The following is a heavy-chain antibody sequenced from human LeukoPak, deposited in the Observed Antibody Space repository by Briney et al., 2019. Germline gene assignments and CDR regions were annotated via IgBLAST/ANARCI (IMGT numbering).Heavy chain of an antibody. Sequence: SETLSLTCAVYGGSFSGYYWSWIRQPPGKGLEWIGEINHSGSTNYNPSHKSRVTISIDTSKNQFSLKLSSVTAADTAVYYCARGSNHDFCSGYYTVAYHYMDVWDKGTTVTVSS. CDR3: ARGSNHDFCSGYYTVAYHYMDV. CDR2: INHSGST. J-gene: IGHJ6*03. V-gene: IGHV4-34*01. CDR1: GGSFSGYY. D-gene: IGHD3-3*01.